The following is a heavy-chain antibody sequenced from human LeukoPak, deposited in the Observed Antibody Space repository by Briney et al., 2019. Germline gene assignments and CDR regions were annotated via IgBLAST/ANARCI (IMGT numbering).Heavy chain of an antibody. CDR3: ARFSGSSRSFDY. J-gene: IGHJ4*02. D-gene: IGHD3-10*01. Sequence: GSSVKVSCKASGGTFISYAISWVRQAPGQGLEWMGGIIPIFGTANYAQKFQGRVAMTRDTSTSTVYMELSSLRSEDTAMYYCARFSGSSRSFDYWGQGTLVTVSS. CDR1: GGTFISYA. V-gene: IGHV1-69*05. CDR2: IIPIFGTA.